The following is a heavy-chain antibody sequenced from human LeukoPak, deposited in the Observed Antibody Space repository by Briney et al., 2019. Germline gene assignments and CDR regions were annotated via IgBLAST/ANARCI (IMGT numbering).Heavy chain of an antibody. D-gene: IGHD4-17*01. CDR2: INSDGINT. CDR1: GFTFSNYW. J-gene: IGHJ6*03. Sequence: GGSLRLSCAASGFTFSNYWMHWVRQAPGKGLVWVSRINSDGINTSYADSVKGRFTIPRDNAKNTLNLQMNSLRAEDTAVYYCAKAASKRTDYGDYAFYYYMDVWGKGTTVTISS. CDR3: AKAASKRTDYGDYAFYYYMDV. V-gene: IGHV3-74*01.